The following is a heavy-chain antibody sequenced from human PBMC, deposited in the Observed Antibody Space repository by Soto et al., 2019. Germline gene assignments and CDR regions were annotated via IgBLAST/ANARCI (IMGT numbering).Heavy chain of an antibody. V-gene: IGHV3-7*03. J-gene: IGHJ4*02. Sequence: GSLGLSCAASGFTFSSYWMSWVRQAPGKGLEWVANIKQDGSEKYYVDSVKGRFTISRDNAKNSLYLQMNSLRAEDTAVYYCARAGLIGSIVVVPAAYFDYWGQGTLVTVSS. CDR2: IKQDGSEK. D-gene: IGHD2-2*01. CDR1: GFTFSSYW. CDR3: ARAGLIGSIVVVPAAYFDY.